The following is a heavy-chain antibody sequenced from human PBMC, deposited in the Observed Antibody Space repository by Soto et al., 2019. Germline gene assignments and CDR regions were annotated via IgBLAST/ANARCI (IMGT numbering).Heavy chain of an antibody. Sequence: EAQLVESEGGLVQRGGSPRLSCAASGFTFNYYWMHWFRQAPGQGLMWVAHIQNDGSRTTYADSVKGRFTISRDNAKNTMYLQMNSLRAEDTAVYYCARGNLGGFDLWGQGTTVTVSS. CDR2: IQNDGSRT. D-gene: IGHD4-4*01. J-gene: IGHJ3*01. CDR3: ARGNLGGFDL. V-gene: IGHV3-74*01. CDR1: GFTFNYYW.